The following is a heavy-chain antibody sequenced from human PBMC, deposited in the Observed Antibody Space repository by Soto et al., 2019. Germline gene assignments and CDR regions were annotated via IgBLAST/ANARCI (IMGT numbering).Heavy chain of an antibody. J-gene: IGHJ5*02. CDR2: IYVTGAV. D-gene: IGHD2-21*01. Sequence: LSLTCSVSGAALNSGNYYWSWIRQVPGKGLEWIGHIYVTGAVDYNPSLRDRITISQDTSERQFSLNLRLVTAADTAAYYCARLRIATNNYKWFDPWGQGTLVTVSS. V-gene: IGHV4-31*03. CDR3: ARLRIATNNYKWFDP. CDR1: GAALNSGNYY.